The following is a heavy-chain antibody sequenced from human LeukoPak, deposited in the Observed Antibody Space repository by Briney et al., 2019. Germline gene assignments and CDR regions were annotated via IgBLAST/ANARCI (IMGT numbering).Heavy chain of an antibody. CDR3: ARGRRQLVNLFWFDP. V-gene: IGHV1-18*01. D-gene: IGHD6-13*01. J-gene: IGHJ5*02. CDR1: GYTFTSYG. CDR2: ISAYNGNT. Sequence: ASVKVSCKAPGYTFTSYGISWVRQAPGQGLEWMGWISAYNGNTNYAQKLQGRVTMTTDTSTSTAYMELRSLRSDDTAVYYCARGRRQLVNLFWFDPWGQGTLVAVSS.